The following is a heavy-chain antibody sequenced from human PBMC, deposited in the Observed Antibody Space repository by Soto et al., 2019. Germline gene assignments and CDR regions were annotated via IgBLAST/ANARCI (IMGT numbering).Heavy chain of an antibody. CDR3: ATWIPDY. Sequence: EVQLVESGGGLVQPGGSLRLSCAASGFTFSSYWMYWVRQAPGKGLVWVSRTNSDGSSTYYADSVKGRFTISRDNAKNTLYLQMNSLRAEDTAVYYCATWIPDYWGQGTLVTVSS. CDR2: TNSDGSST. D-gene: IGHD5-18*01. V-gene: IGHV3-74*01. J-gene: IGHJ4*02. CDR1: GFTFSSYW.